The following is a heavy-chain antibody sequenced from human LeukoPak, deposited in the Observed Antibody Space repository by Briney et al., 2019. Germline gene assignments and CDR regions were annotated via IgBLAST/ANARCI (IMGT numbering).Heavy chain of an antibody. V-gene: IGHV3-30*04. D-gene: IGHD3-22*01. J-gene: IGHJ3*02. CDR3: ARDGIVYDSSGLDAFDI. CDR2: ISYDGSNK. Sequence: PRGSLRLSCAASGFTFSSYAMHWVRQAPGKGLEWVAVISYDGSNKYYADSVKGRFTISRDNSKNTLYLQMNSLRAEDTAVYYCARDGIVYDSSGLDAFDIWGQGTMVTVSS. CDR1: GFTFSSYA.